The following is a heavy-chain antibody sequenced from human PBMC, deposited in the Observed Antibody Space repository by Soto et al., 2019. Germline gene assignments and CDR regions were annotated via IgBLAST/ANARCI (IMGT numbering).Heavy chain of an antibody. CDR1: GFTFSSYS. Sequence: PGGSLRLSCAASGFTFSSYSMNWVRQAPGKGLEWVSSISSSSSYIYYADSVKGRFTISRDNAKNPLYLQMNSLRAEDTAVYYCARRKDTAMIYYGMDVWGQGTTVTVSS. CDR2: ISSSSSYI. CDR3: ARRKDTAMIYYGMDV. J-gene: IGHJ6*02. D-gene: IGHD5-18*01. V-gene: IGHV3-21*01.